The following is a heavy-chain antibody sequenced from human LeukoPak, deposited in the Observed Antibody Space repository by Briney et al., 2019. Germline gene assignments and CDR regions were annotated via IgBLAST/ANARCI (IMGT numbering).Heavy chain of an antibody. CDR3: ARASITIFGVVIRDDAFDI. D-gene: IGHD3-3*01. Sequence: SETLSLTCAVYGGSFSGYYWSWIRQPPGKGLEWIGEINHSGSTNHNPSLKSRVTISVDTSKNQFSLKLSSVTAADTAVYYCARASITIFGVVIRDDAFDIWGQGTMVTVSS. J-gene: IGHJ3*02. V-gene: IGHV4-34*01. CDR1: GGSFSGYY. CDR2: INHSGST.